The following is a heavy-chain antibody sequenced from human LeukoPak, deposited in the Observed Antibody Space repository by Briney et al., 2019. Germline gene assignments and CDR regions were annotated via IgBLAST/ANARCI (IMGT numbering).Heavy chain of an antibody. CDR2: IYTSGST. CDR1: GGSISSYY. V-gene: IGHV4-4*09. CDR3: ARNYGDYFYFDY. D-gene: IGHD4-17*01. Sequence: PSETLSLTCTVSGGSISSYYWSWIRQPPGKGLEWIGYIYTSGSTNYNPSLKSRVTISVDTSKNQFSLKLSSVTAADTAVYYCARNYGDYFYFDYWGQGTLVTVSS. J-gene: IGHJ4*02.